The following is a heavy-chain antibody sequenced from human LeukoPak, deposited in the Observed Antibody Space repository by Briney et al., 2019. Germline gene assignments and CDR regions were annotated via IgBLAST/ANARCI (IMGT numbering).Heavy chain of an antibody. CDR2: ITGDGSST. CDR1: GFTFSSYW. Sequence: GGSLRLSCAASGFTFSSYWMHWVRQAPGKGLVWVSRITGDGSSTTYADSVKGRFTISRDNAKNTLYLQMNSLRAEDTAVYYCAKDRIAVANGDFDYWGQGTLVTVSS. J-gene: IGHJ4*02. D-gene: IGHD6-19*01. V-gene: IGHV3-74*01. CDR3: AKDRIAVANGDFDY.